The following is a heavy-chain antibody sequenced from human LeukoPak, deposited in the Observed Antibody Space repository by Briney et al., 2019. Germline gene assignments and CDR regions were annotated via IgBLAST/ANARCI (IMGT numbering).Heavy chain of an antibody. V-gene: IGHV3-30*02. Sequence: GGSLRLSCAASGFTFNNYGIHWVRQAPGKGLEWVAFIRYDGNKKYYTDSVKGRFTISRDNSKNTLYLQMNSLRAEDTAVYYCAKAMDYDDVSGYYWGFDYWGQGTLVTVSS. CDR2: IRYDGNKK. CDR1: GFTFNNYG. CDR3: AKAMDYDDVSGYYWGFDY. D-gene: IGHD3-22*01. J-gene: IGHJ4*02.